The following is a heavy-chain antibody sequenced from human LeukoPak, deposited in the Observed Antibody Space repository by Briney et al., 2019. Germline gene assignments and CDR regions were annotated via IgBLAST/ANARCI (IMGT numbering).Heavy chain of an antibody. V-gene: IGHV1-2*02. Sequence: ASVKVSCKASGYTFTGCYMHWVRQAPGQGLEWMGWINPNSGGTNYAQKFQGRVTMTRDTSISTAYMELSRLRSDDTAVYYCARGGIAAAGTDYYYGMDVWGQGTTVTVSS. J-gene: IGHJ6*02. CDR1: GYTFTGCY. D-gene: IGHD6-13*01. CDR2: INPNSGGT. CDR3: ARGGIAAAGTDYYYGMDV.